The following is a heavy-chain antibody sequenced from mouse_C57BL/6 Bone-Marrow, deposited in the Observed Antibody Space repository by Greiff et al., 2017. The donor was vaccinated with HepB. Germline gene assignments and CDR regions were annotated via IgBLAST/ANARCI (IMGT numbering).Heavy chain of an antibody. D-gene: IGHD1-1*01. CDR1: GFNIKDDY. CDR3: TFYYYGSRGYFDV. CDR2: IDPENGDT. J-gene: IGHJ1*03. V-gene: IGHV14-4*01. Sequence: VTLKVSGAELVRPGASVKLSCTASGFNIKDDYMHWVKQRPEQGLEWIGWIDPENGDTEYASKFQGKATITADTSSNTAYLQLSSLTSEDTAVYYCTFYYYGSRGYFDVWGTGTTVTVSS.